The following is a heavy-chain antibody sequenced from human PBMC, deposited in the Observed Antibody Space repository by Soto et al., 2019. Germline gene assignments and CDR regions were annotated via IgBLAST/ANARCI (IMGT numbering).Heavy chain of an antibody. J-gene: IGHJ5*01. CDR1: GGSISSYY. CDR3: ASMIGDPVLSFDS. V-gene: IGHV4-59*01. Sequence: QVQLQESGPGLVKPSETLSLTCTVSGGSISSYYWSWIRQPPGKGLEWIGFIFYSGSTSYNPSLKSLVTISIDTSEYQSSLKLNSVTAADPAVYYCASMIGDPVLSFDSWGQGTLVAVSS. CDR2: IFYSGST. D-gene: IGHD3-10*02.